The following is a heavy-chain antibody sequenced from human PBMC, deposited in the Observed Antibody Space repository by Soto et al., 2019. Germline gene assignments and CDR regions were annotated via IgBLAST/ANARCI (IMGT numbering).Heavy chain of an antibody. V-gene: IGHV3-66*04. CDR2: IYADGHT. J-gene: IGHJ2*01. CDR1: GFSVSISY. Sequence: EVQLVESGGDLVQPGGSLRLSCVVSGFSVSISYMGWLRQAPGKGLEWVSSIYADGHTYYADSVRGRFTIYTDNSKDTLYLQMNSLRVDDTAIYYCARHVGDYWYFDLWGRGTLVTVSS. CDR3: ARHVGDYWYFDL. D-gene: IGHD2-15*01.